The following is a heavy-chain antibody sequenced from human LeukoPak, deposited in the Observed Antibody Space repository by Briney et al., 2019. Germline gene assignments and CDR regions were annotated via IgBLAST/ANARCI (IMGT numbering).Heavy chain of an antibody. D-gene: IGHD2-2*01. CDR1: GFTFSSSW. CDR2: IKQDGGET. CDR3: ARSIGYCSSTTCPNRYFDY. J-gene: IGHJ4*02. Sequence: GGSLRLSCAASGFTFSSSWMTWVRQAPGKGLEWVANIKQDGGETYYVDSVKGRFTISRDNAKNSLYLQMNSLRAEDTAVYYCARSIGYCSSTTCPNRYFDYWGQGTLVTVSS. V-gene: IGHV3-7*03.